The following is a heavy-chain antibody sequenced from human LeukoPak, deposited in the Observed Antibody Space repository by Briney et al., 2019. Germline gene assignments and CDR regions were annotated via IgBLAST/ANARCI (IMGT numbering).Heavy chain of an antibody. V-gene: IGHV1-69*05. Sequence: SVKVSCKASGGTFSSYAISWVRQAPGQGLEWMGGIIPIFGTANYAQKFQGRVTITTDESTSTAYMELSSLRSEDTAVYYCAGGGFGETYAFDIWGQGTMVTVSS. CDR1: GGTFSSYA. J-gene: IGHJ3*02. D-gene: IGHD3-10*01. CDR2: IIPIFGTA. CDR3: AGGGFGETYAFDI.